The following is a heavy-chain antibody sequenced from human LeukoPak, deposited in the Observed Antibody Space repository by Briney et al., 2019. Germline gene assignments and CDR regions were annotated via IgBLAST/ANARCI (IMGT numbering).Heavy chain of an antibody. J-gene: IGHJ6*03. CDR3: AREDVDTAMALSYYYYYMDV. CDR1: GGSISSYY. D-gene: IGHD5-18*01. V-gene: IGHV4-4*07. CDR2: IYTSGST. Sequence: PSETLFLTCTVSGGSISSYYWSWIRQPAGKGLEWIGRIYTSGSTNYNPSLKSRVTMSVDTSKNQFSLKLSSVTAADTAVYYCAREDVDTAMALSYYYYYMDVWGKGTTVTVSS.